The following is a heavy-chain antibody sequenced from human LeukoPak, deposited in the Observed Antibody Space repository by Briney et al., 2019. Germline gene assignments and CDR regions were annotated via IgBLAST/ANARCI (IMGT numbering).Heavy chain of an antibody. Sequence: PGGSLRLSCAASGFTFSSYDMTWVRQTPGKGLEWVALISRSGGTTYYADSVKGRFTISRDNSKNTLYLQMNSLRAEDMAEYYCAKRGGTESFYYYYYMDVWGKGTTVTVSS. V-gene: IGHV3-23*01. CDR1: GFTFSSYD. CDR3: AKRGGTESFYYYYYMDV. D-gene: IGHD2-15*01. J-gene: IGHJ6*03. CDR2: ISRSGGTT.